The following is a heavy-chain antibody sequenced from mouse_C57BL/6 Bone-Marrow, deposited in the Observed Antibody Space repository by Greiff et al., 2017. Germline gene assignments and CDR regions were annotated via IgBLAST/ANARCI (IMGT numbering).Heavy chain of an antibody. J-gene: IGHJ4*01. D-gene: IGHD3-2*02. Sequence: QVQLQQSGPELVKPGASVKISCKASGYAFSSSWMNWVKQRPGKGLEWIGRIYPGDGDTNYNGKFKGKATLTADKSSSTAYMQLSSLTSEDSAVXFCARTAQATKEYAMDYWGQGTSVTVSS. CDR1: GYAFSSSW. CDR2: IYPGDGDT. V-gene: IGHV1-82*01. CDR3: ARTAQATKEYAMDY.